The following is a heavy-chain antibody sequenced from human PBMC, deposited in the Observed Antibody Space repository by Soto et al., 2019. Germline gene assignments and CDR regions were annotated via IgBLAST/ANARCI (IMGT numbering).Heavy chain of an antibody. D-gene: IGHD6-13*01. V-gene: IGHV1-69*13. J-gene: IGHJ3*02. CDR2: IIPIFGTA. CDR1: GGTFSSYA. Sequence: SVKVSCKASGGTFSSYAMSWVRQAPGQGLEWMGGIIPIFGTANYAQKFQGRVTITADESTSTAYMELSSLRSEDTAVYYCAREYSSSWYEKGAFDIWGQGTMVTVSS. CDR3: AREYSSSWYEKGAFDI.